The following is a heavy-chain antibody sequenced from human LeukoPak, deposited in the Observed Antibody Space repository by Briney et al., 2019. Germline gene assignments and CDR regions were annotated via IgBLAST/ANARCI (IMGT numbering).Heavy chain of an antibody. CDR3: ARGRYDSSGYYPYYFDY. CDR1: GGSISSYY. CDR2: IYYSGST. V-gene: IGHV4-59*01. D-gene: IGHD3-22*01. Sequence: PSETLSLTCTVSGGSISSYYWSWIRQPPGKGLEWIGYIYYSGSTNYNPSLTSRVTISVDTSKNQFSLKLSSVTAADTAVYYCARGRYDSSGYYPYYFDYWGQGTLVTVSS. J-gene: IGHJ4*02.